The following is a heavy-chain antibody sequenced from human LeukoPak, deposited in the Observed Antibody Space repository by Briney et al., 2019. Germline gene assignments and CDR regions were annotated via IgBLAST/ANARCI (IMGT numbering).Heavy chain of an antibody. V-gene: IGHV3-7*01. CDR1: GFTFSSYW. D-gene: IGHD3-10*01. J-gene: IGHJ4*02. Sequence: PGGSLRLSCAASGFTFSSYWMSWVRQAPGQGLEWVANIKQDGSEKYYVDSVKGRFTISRDNAKNSLYLQMNSLRAEDTAVYYCASGGFGELGIFWGQGTLVTVSS. CDR3: ASGGFGELGIF. CDR2: IKQDGSEK.